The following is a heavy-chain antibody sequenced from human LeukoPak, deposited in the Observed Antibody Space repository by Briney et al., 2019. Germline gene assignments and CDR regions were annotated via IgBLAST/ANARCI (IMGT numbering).Heavy chain of an antibody. D-gene: IGHD2-15*01. J-gene: IGHJ5*02. V-gene: IGHV4-4*07. Sequence: PSETLSLTCTVSGGSISSYYWSWIRQPAGKGLEWIGRIFTSGSTKYNPSLKSRVTISVDKSNNHFSLKLSSVTAADTAVYYCASLNTEGYCSGGSCYATIPPWGQGTLVTVSS. CDR3: ASLNTEGYCSGGSCYATIPP. CDR1: GGSISSYY. CDR2: IFTSGST.